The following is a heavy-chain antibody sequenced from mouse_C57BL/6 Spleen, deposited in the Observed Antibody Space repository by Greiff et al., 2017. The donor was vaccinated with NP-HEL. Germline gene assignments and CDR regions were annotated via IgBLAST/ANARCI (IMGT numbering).Heavy chain of an antibody. Sequence: VQLQQSGAELVRPGASVKLSCTASGFNITDDYMHWVKQRPEQGLEWIGWIDPENGDTEYASKFQGKATITADTSSNTAYLQLSSLTSEDTAVYYCTTGWLGFADWGQGTLVTVSA. CDR2: IDPENGDT. CDR1: GFNITDDY. J-gene: IGHJ3*01. CDR3: TTGWLGFAD. V-gene: IGHV14-4*01. D-gene: IGHD2-3*01.